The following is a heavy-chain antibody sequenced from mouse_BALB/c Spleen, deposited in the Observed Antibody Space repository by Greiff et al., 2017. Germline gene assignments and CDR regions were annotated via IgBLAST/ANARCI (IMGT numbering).Heavy chain of an antibody. V-gene: IGHV1-54*01. CDR1: GYAFTNYL. D-gene: IGHD2-14*01. CDR2: INPGSGGT. Sequence: VQLQQSGAELVRPGTSVKVSCKASGYAFTNYLIEWVKQRPGQGLEWIGVINPGSGGTNYNEKFKGKATLTADKSSSTAYMQLSSLTSEDSAVYFCARLGGGYVYAMDYWGQGTSVTVSS. CDR3: ARLGGGYVYAMDY. J-gene: IGHJ4*01.